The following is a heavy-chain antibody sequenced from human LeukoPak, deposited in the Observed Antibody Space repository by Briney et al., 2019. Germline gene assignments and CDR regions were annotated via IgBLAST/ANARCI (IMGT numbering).Heavy chain of an antibody. Sequence: GGSLRLSCAASGFTFSSYAMSWVRQAPGKGLEWVSAISGSGGSTYYADSVKGRFTVSRDNSKNTLYLQMNSLRAEDTAVYYCARSYSSSWFNWFDPWGQGTLVTVSS. D-gene: IGHD6-13*01. CDR1: GFTFSSYA. J-gene: IGHJ5*02. CDR3: ARSYSSSWFNWFDP. V-gene: IGHV3-23*01. CDR2: ISGSGGST.